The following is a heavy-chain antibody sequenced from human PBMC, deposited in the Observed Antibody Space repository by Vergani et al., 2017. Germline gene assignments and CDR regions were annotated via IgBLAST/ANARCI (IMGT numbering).Heavy chain of an antibody. D-gene: IGHD3-22*01. CDR3: ARVRGRSMYYDDGSSYFDY. Sequence: EVQLLESGGGLVQPGGSLRLSCAASGFTFSSYWMSWVRQAPGKGLEWVANIKQDGSEKYYVDSVKGRFPISRDNAKNSLYLQKNGLRAEDTAVYYCARVRGRSMYYDDGSSYFDYWGQGTLVTVSS. CDR2: IKQDGSEK. CDR1: GFTFSSYW. J-gene: IGHJ4*02. V-gene: IGHV3-7*03.